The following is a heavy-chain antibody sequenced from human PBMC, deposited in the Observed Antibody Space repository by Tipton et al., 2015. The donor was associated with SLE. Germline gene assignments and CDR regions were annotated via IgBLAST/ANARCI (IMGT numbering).Heavy chain of an antibody. CDR1: GGSISGGDSY. J-gene: IGHJ4*02. CDR3: ARSARKAAAHNYFDS. V-gene: IGHV4-31*03. Sequence: TLSLTCTVSGGSISGGDSYWTWIRHHPGKGLEWIGYIYYSGSTYYNPSLKSRLTISVDTSKNQFSLKLTSVTAADTAVYYCARSARKAAAHNYFDSWGQGTLVTVSS. CDR2: IYYSGST. D-gene: IGHD6-13*01.